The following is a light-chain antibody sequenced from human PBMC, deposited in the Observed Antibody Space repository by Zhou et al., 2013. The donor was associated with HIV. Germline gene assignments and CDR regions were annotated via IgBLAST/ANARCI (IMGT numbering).Light chain of an antibody. CDR2: GAS. Sequence: EIVLTQSPGTLSLSPGERATLSCRASQGLSSSHLAWYQQKPGQAPRLLIYGASSRGTGIPDRFSGSGSGTDFTLTISRLEPEDFAVYYCQQYGSSPPTLTFGGGTKVEIK. J-gene: IGKJ4*01. CDR1: QGLSSSH. V-gene: IGKV3-20*01. CDR3: QQYGSSPPTLT.